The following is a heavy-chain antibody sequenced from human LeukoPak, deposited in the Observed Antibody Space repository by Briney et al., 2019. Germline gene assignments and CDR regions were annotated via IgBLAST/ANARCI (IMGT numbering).Heavy chain of an antibody. J-gene: IGHJ3*02. CDR2: IYYSGST. CDR1: GGSISSYY. Sequence: SETLSLTCTVSGGSISSYYWGWIRQPPGKGLEWIGSIYYSGSTYNNPSLKSRVTISVDTSKNQFSLKLSSVTAADTAVYYCASIITIFGVVIWEAFDIWGQGTMVTVSS. V-gene: IGHV4-39*01. D-gene: IGHD3-3*01. CDR3: ASIITIFGVVIWEAFDI.